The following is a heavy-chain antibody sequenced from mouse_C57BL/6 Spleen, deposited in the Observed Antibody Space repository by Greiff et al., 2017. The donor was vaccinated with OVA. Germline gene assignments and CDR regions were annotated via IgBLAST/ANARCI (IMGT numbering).Heavy chain of an antibody. CDR1: GYTFTDYY. CDR3: ARDEGYGSSLGWYFDV. CDR2: INPNNGGT. Sequence: EVQLQQSGPELVKPGASVKISCKASGYTFTDYYMNWVKQSHGKSLEWIGDINPNNGGTSYNQKFKGKATLTVDKSSSTAYMELRSLTSEDSAVYYCARDEGYGSSLGWYFDVWGTGTTVTVSS. D-gene: IGHD1-1*01. J-gene: IGHJ1*03. V-gene: IGHV1-26*01.